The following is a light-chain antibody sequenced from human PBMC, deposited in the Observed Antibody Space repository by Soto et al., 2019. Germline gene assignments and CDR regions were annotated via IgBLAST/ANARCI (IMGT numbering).Light chain of an antibody. CDR2: DAS. J-gene: IGKJ4*01. CDR3: QQRSNFIT. V-gene: IGKV3-11*01. CDR1: QSVSSY. Sequence: EIVLTQSPATLSLSPGERATLSCRASQSVSSYLAWYQQKPGQAPRLLIYDASNRATGIPARFSGSGSGADFTLTSSSLEPEDFAVYYCQQRSNFITFGGGTKVDIK.